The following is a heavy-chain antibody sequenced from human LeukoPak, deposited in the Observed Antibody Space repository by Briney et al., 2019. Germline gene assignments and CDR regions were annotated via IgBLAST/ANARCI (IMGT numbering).Heavy chain of an antibody. CDR1: GYTFTSYY. Sequence: GASVTVSCKASGYTFTSYYMHWVRQAPGQGLEWMGIINPSGGSTSYAQKFQGRVTMTRDTSTSTVYMELSSLRSEDTAVYYCARDVAGAVVVVAANWFDPWGQGTLVTVSS. D-gene: IGHD2-15*01. CDR2: INPSGGST. CDR3: ARDVAGAVVVVAANWFDP. J-gene: IGHJ5*02. V-gene: IGHV1-46*01.